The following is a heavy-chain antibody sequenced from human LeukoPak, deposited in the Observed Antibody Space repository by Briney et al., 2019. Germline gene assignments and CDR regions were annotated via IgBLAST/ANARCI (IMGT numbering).Heavy chain of an antibody. CDR2: IYYSGST. CDR1: GGSISSYY. Sequence: PSETLSLTCTVSGGSISSYYWSWIRQPPGKGLEWIGYIYYSGSTNYNPSLKSRVTISVDTSKNQFSLKLSSVTAADTAVYYCARGIRFLPYYFDYWGQGTPVTVSS. CDR3: ARGIRFLPYYFDY. D-gene: IGHD3-3*01. V-gene: IGHV4-59*01. J-gene: IGHJ4*02.